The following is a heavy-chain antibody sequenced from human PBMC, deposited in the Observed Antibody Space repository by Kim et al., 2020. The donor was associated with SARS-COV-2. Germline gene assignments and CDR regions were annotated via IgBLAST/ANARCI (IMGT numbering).Heavy chain of an antibody. Sequence: GGSLRLSCAASGFTSSSYAMSWVRQAPGKGLEWVSAISGSGGSTYYADSVKGRFTISRDNSKNTLYLQMNSLRAEDTAVYYCAKQGDYYDSSGYRMYYFDYWGQGTLVTVSS. CDR2: ISGSGGST. V-gene: IGHV3-23*01. CDR3: AKQGDYYDSSGYRMYYFDY. J-gene: IGHJ4*02. D-gene: IGHD3-22*01. CDR1: GFTSSSYA.